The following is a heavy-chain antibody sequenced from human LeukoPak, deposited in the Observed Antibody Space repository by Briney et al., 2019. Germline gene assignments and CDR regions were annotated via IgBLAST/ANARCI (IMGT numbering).Heavy chain of an antibody. Sequence: ASVKVSCKVSGYTSTDYLIHCVRQVPGQALEWMGWMNPNSGDTSYTQRFHDRVMMTRDTSVTTVYLEVTSLTSDDPAVFYCASKAGNFQLRPSFDFWGQGTLLIVSS. CDR1: GYTSTDYL. V-gene: IGHV1-2*02. J-gene: IGHJ4*02. CDR3: ASKAGNFQLRPSFDF. CDR2: MNPNSGDT. D-gene: IGHD1-1*01.